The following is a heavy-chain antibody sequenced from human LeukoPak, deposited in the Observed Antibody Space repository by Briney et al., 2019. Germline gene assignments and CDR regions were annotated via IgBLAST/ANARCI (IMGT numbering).Heavy chain of an antibody. J-gene: IGHJ6*03. CDR3: ARSHAKGYYYYMDV. V-gene: IGHV1-8*03. CDR2: MNPNSGNT. Sequence: ASVKVSCKASGYTFTSYDINWVRQATGQGLEWMGWMNPNSGNTGYAQKFQGRVTITRNTSISTAYMELSSLRSEDTAVYYCARSHAKGYYYYMDVWGKGTTVTVSS. CDR1: GYTFTSYD.